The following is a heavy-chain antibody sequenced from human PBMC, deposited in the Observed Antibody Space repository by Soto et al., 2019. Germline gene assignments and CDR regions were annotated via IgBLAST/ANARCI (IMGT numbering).Heavy chain of an antibody. D-gene: IGHD3-10*01. V-gene: IGHV2-5*01. J-gene: IGHJ5*02. CDR3: VHMGRRRGIRGDICFDP. CDR2: LYWNDST. Sequence: QLTLKESGPSLVKPTQTLTLTCTFSGFSLTTSPVAVGWIRQPPGKALERLAILYWNDSTHYSPSLHTRLTTFKDSAKSQVVLIIANLDPVETATYYCVHMGRRRGIRGDICFDPLGQVTLGTVSS. CDR1: GFSLTTSPVA.